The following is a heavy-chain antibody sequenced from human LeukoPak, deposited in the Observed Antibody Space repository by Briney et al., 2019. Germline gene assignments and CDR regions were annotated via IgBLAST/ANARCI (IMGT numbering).Heavy chain of an antibody. J-gene: IGHJ4*02. CDR2: ISSSSSAI. D-gene: IGHD6-19*01. CDR1: GFTFSTYG. V-gene: IGHV3-48*02. Sequence: GGSLRLSCAASGFTFSTYGMTWVRQAPRKGLEWVSFISSSSSAIYYADSVKGRFTISRDDAQNSLYLQMNSLRDGDTAVYYCATYSSGWYLVYWGQGTLVTVSS. CDR3: ATYSSGWYLVY.